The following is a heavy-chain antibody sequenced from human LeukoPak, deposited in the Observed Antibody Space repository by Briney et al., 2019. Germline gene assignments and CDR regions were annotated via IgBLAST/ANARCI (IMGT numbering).Heavy chain of an antibody. CDR1: GYSFTSYW. Sequence: GESLKISCKGSGYSFTSYWIGWVLQMPGKGLEGMGIIYPGDSDTRYSPSFQGQVTISADKSISTAYLQWSSLKASDTAMYYCARAAGEMATIGDADYWGQGTLVTVSS. CDR2: IYPGDSDT. J-gene: IGHJ4*02. CDR3: ARAAGEMATIGDADY. D-gene: IGHD5-24*01. V-gene: IGHV5-51*01.